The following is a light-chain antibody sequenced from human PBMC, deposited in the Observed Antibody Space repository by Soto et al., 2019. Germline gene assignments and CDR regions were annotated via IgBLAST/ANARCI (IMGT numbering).Light chain of an antibody. J-gene: IGKJ1*01. CDR3: QHYNSYSGA. CDR1: QSISSW. V-gene: IGKV1-5*03. CDR2: KAS. Sequence: IHMTRSPSTRSGSVVDVVTTTGRASQSISSWLAWYQQKPGKAPKLLIYKASSLESGVPSRFSGSGSGTKFTLTITSLQPDDFATYYCQHYNSYSGAFGQGTKVDI.